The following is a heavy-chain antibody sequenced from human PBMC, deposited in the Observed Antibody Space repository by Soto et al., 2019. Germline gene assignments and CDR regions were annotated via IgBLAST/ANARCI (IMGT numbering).Heavy chain of an antibody. CDR2: IRNKVNTYAT. CDR1: GFTFTDSA. Sequence: EVQLVESGGGLVQPGGSLKLSCAASGFTFTDSAIHWVRQTSGKGLEWVGRIRNKVNTYATAYAASVKGWFTISSDDYMSTCYLQMNSLKTEDMVVYYCTSCRDYSDMEPLVYWGQGSLVTVSS. CDR3: TSCRDYSDMEPLVY. D-gene: IGHD3-16*01. V-gene: IGHV3-73*02. J-gene: IGHJ4*02.